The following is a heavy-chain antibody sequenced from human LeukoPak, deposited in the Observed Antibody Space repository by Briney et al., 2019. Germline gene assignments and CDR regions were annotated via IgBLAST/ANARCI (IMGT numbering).Heavy chain of an antibody. Sequence: ASVKVSCKASGYDFSSYRISWVRQAPGQGLQWMGWISVYNGKTNYGPLQGRVTMTTDTSTGTAYMELRNLRSEDTAIYYCARHMTTVVTSLDSWGQGTLVTVSS. V-gene: IGHV1-18*01. CDR3: ARHMTTVVTSLDS. D-gene: IGHD4-23*01. CDR2: ISVYNGKT. J-gene: IGHJ4*02. CDR1: GYDFSSYR.